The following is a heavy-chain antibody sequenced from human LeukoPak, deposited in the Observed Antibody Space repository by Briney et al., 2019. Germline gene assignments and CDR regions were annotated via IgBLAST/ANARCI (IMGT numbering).Heavy chain of an antibody. CDR3: ARAMDTAMVPGSYYFDY. D-gene: IGHD5-18*01. CDR2: INHSGST. Sequence: SETLSLTCAVYGGSFSGYYWSWIRQPPGKGLEWIGEINHSGSTNYNPSLKSRVTISVDTSKNQFSLKLSSVTAADTAVYYCARAMDTAMVPGSYYFDYWGQGPLVTVSS. V-gene: IGHV4-34*01. J-gene: IGHJ4*02. CDR1: GGSFSGYY.